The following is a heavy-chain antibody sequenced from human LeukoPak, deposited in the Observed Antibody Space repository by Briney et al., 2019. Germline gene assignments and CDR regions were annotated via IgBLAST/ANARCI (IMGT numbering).Heavy chain of an antibody. D-gene: IGHD6-6*01. Sequence: ASVKVSCKASGGTFSSYAISWVRQAPGQGLEWMGGIIPIFGTANYAQKFQGRVTITADESTSTAYMELSSLRSEDTAVYYCARDWSSSSFRYFDLWAVAPWSLSPQ. J-gene: IGHJ2*01. CDR1: GGTFSSYA. CDR2: IIPIFGTA. CDR3: ARDWSSSSFRYFDL. V-gene: IGHV1-69*13.